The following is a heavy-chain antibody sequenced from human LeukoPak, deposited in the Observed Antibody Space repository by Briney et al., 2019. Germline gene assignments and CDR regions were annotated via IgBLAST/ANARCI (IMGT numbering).Heavy chain of an antibody. V-gene: IGHV3-74*01. J-gene: IGHJ4*02. CDR2: INSDGSST. CDR1: GFTFSSYW. D-gene: IGHD2-21*02. Sequence: GGSLRLSCAASGFTFSSYWMHWVRQAPGKGLVWVSRINSDGSSTNYADSVKGRFTISRDNAKNTLYLQMNSLRAEDTAVYYCVRDGTVVTPVRYFDYWGQGTLVTVSS. CDR3: VRDGTVVTPVRYFDY.